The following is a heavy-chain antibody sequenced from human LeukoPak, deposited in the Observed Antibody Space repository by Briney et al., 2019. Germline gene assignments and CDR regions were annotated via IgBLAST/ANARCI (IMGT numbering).Heavy chain of an antibody. J-gene: IGHJ4*02. V-gene: IGHV4-59*01. CDR2: IYYSGST. Sequence: PSETLSLTCTVSGGSISSYYWSWIRQPPGKGLEWIGYIYYSGSTNYNPSLKSRVTISVDTSKNQFSLKLSSVTAADTAVYYCARTRIAFIAVAGNVEADFDYWGQGTLVTVSS. CDR1: GGSISSYY. D-gene: IGHD6-19*01. CDR3: ARTRIAFIAVAGNVEADFDY.